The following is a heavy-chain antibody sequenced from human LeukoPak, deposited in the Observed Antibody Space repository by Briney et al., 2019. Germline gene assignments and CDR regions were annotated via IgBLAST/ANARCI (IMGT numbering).Heavy chain of an antibody. Sequence: PGGSLRLSCAASGFTFNNYGMSWVRQAPGKGLEWVSGISGSSGSSSYAEDVKGRFTISRDNSKNMLFLQLSSLRDEDTALYYCAKDQGVYNNYGVDFWGQGTLVTVSS. CDR1: GFTFNNYG. CDR3: AKDQGVYNNYGVDF. V-gene: IGHV3-23*01. CDR2: ISGSSGSS. J-gene: IGHJ4*02. D-gene: IGHD4-11*01.